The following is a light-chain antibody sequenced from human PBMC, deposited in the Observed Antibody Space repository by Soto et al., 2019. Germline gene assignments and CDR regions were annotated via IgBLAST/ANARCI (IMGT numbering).Light chain of an antibody. CDR3: MQGTHWPIT. CDR2: KVS. J-gene: IGKJ5*01. CDR1: QSLVHSDGIAY. V-gene: IGKV2-30*02. Sequence: DVVMTESPLSLPVTLGQPCSISCRSNQSLVHSDGIAYFSWFQQRPGRSPRRLIYKVSNRDSGVPARFSGSGSGTDFALKISRVEAEDVGVYYCMQGTHWPITFGQGTRLEIK.